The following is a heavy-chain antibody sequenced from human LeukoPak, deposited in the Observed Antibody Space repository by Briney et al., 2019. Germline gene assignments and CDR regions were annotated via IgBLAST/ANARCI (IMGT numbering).Heavy chain of an antibody. J-gene: IGHJ5*02. D-gene: IGHD2-15*01. CDR1: GYSITNYW. CDR2: IYPADSDI. Sequence: GGSLKISCKGSGYSITNYWIGWVRQMPGKGLEWMGIIYPADSDIRYSPSFQGQVTISADKSISTAYLQWSSLKASDTAMYYCARQEYCSGGSCYTWFDPWGQGTLVTVSS. CDR3: ARQEYCSGGSCYTWFDP. V-gene: IGHV5-51*01.